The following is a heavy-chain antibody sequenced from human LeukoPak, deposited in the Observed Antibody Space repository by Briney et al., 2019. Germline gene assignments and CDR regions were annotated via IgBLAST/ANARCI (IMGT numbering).Heavy chain of an antibody. D-gene: IGHD3-22*01. J-gene: IGHJ4*02. Sequence: SETLSLTCTVSGGSISSYYWSWIRQPPGKGLEWIGYIYYSGSTNYNPSLKSRVTISVDTSKNQFSLKLSSVTAADTAVYYCARHSHGGSGYYHFDYWGQGTLVTVSS. CDR1: GGSISSYY. CDR3: ARHSHGGSGYYHFDY. CDR2: IYYSGST. V-gene: IGHV4-59*08.